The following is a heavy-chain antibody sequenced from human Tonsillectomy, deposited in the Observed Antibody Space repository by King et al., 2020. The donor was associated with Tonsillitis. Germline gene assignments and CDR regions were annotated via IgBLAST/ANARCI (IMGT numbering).Heavy chain of an antibody. CDR3: ARIDTFGAVFVDAFDN. CDR1: GFSLSTSGVG. V-gene: IGHV2-5*01. D-gene: IGHD3-16*02. CDR2: IYWNDDK. Sequence: TLKESGPTLVKPTQTLTLTCTFSGFSLSTSGVGVGWIRQPPGKALEWLALIYWNDDKYYSPSLKSRLTITKDISKNQVVFTMTNMDPVDTATYYCARIDTFGAVFVDAFDNWGQGTMVTVSS. J-gene: IGHJ3*02.